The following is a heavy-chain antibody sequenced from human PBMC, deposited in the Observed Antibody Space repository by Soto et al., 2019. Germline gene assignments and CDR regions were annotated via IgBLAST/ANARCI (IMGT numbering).Heavy chain of an antibody. V-gene: IGHV3-30*18. D-gene: IGHD2-21*02. J-gene: IGHJ4*02. CDR3: AKNSGRRGLENHIYVVVTATLDY. CDR1: GITFSSYG. CDR2: ISYDGNNK. Sequence: QVQLVESGGGVVQPGRSLRLSCAASGITFSSYGMHWVRQAPGKGLEWVAAISYDGNNKYYADSVKGRFTISRDNSKNKVDLQMNSLRGEDTAVYYCAKNSGRRGLENHIYVVVTATLDYWGQGTLVTVSS.